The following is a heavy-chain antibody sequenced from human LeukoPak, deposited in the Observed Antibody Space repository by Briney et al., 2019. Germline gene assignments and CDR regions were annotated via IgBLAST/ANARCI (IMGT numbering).Heavy chain of an antibody. V-gene: IGHV1-24*01. CDR3: ATVSFLSSLDY. Sequence: GASVKVSCKVSGYTLTELSMHWVRQAPGNRREWMGGFDPEDGETIYAQKFQGRVTMTEDTSTDTAYMELSSLRSEDTAVYYCATVSFLSSLDYWGQGTLVTVSS. CDR2: FDPEDGET. J-gene: IGHJ4*02. D-gene: IGHD2-2*01. CDR1: GYTLTELS.